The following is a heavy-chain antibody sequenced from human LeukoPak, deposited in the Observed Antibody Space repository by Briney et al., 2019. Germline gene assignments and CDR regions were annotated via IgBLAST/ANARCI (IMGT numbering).Heavy chain of an antibody. J-gene: IGHJ4*02. CDR2: ISGSGGST. CDR1: GFTFSSYA. D-gene: IGHD2-2*01. V-gene: IGHV3-23*01. Sequence: PGGSLRLSCAASGFTFSSYAMSWVCQAPGKGLEWVSAISGSGGSTYYADSVKGRFTISRDNSKNTLYLQMNSLRAEDTAVYYCAKEKYQLLSTTLTRPFDYWGQGTLVTVSS. CDR3: AKEKYQLLSTTLTRPFDY.